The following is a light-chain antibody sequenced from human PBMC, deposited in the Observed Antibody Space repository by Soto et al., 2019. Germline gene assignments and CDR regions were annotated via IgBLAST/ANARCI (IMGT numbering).Light chain of an antibody. Sequence: ESVLTQSPGTLSSSPGERATLSCRASQSVSSNYLAWYQQKPGQAPRLLIYGASSRVSGIPDRFSGSGSGTEFPLTLSRLEPEDFAVYYCQQFGSSLSLTFGGGTRVDIK. V-gene: IGKV3-20*01. J-gene: IGKJ4*01. CDR2: GAS. CDR1: QSVSSNY. CDR3: QQFGSSLSLT.